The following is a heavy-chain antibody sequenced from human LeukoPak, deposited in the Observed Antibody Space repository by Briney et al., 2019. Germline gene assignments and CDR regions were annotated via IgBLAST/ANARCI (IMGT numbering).Heavy chain of an antibody. CDR1: GFTFSSYG. J-gene: IGHJ4*02. D-gene: IGHD2-15*01. V-gene: IGHV3-30*18. CDR2: ISYDGSNK. CDR3: AKVPRYCSGGSCFDY. Sequence: GRSLRLSCAASGFTFSSYGMHWVRQAPGEGLEWVAVISYDGSNKYYADSVKGRFTISRDNSKNTLYLQMNSLRAEDTAVYYCAKVPRYCSGGSCFDYWGQGTLVTVSS.